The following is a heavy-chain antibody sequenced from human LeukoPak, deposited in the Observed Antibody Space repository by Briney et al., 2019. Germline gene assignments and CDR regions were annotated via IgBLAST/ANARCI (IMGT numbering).Heavy chain of an antibody. CDR2: ISAYNGNT. CDR3: ARGATRYSSGWNDY. Sequence: ASVKVSCKASGYTFTSHGISWVRQAPGQGLEWMGWISAYNGNTNYAQKLQGRVTMTTDTSTSTAYMELRSLRSDDTAVYYCARGATRYSSGWNDYWGQGTLVTVSS. J-gene: IGHJ4*02. CDR1: GYTFTSHG. D-gene: IGHD6-19*01. V-gene: IGHV1-18*01.